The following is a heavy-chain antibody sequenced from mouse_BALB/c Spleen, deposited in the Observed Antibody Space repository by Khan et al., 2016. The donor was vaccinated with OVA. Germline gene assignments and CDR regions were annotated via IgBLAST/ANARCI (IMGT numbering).Heavy chain of an antibody. Sequence: EVKVVESGGDLVKPGGSLKLSCAASGFTFSTYGMSWVRQTPDRRLEWVATVSTGGSYTYYPDSVKGRFTISRDNAKNTLYLQMNSLKSDDTAIFYCTRRAYYYDSEGFAYWGQGTLVTVSA. CDR3: TRRAYYYDSEGFAY. J-gene: IGHJ3*01. V-gene: IGHV5-6*02. CDR1: GFTFSTYG. CDR2: VSTGGSYT. D-gene: IGHD1-1*01.